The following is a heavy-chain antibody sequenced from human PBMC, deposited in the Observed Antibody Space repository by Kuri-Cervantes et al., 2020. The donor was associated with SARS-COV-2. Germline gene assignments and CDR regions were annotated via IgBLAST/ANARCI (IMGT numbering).Heavy chain of an antibody. Sequence: GGSLRLSCAASGFSFRSYGMHWVRQAPGKGLEWVSGIGGSGGNTYYADSVTGRFTISRENAKNSLYLQMDSLRAGDTAVYYCARVSWGGDGFDIWGQGTMVTVSS. CDR2: IGGSGGNT. V-gene: IGHV3-NL1*01. CDR3: ARVSWGGDGFDI. J-gene: IGHJ3*02. D-gene: IGHD3-16*01. CDR1: GFSFRSYG.